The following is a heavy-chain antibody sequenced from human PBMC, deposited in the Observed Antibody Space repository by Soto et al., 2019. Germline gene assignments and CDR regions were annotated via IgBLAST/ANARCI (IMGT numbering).Heavy chain of an antibody. Sequence: GGSLRLSCAASGFTFSSYSMNWVRQAPGKGLEWVSSISSSSSYIYYADSVKGRFTISRDNAKNSPYLQMNSLRAEDTAVYYCAREYYYGSGTKRFNWFDPWGQGTLVTVSS. D-gene: IGHD3-10*01. V-gene: IGHV3-21*01. CDR2: ISSSSSYI. CDR3: AREYYYGSGTKRFNWFDP. J-gene: IGHJ5*02. CDR1: GFTFSSYS.